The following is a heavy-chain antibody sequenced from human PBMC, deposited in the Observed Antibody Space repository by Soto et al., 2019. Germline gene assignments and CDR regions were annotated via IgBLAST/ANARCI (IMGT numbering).Heavy chain of an antibody. CDR1: GFTFRTYW. CDR3: ARDGSTSWYSYDYHGMDV. CDR2: INVDRSEK. Sequence: EVQLVESGGGLVQPGGSLRLSCAASGFTFRTYWLSWVRQVPGKGLEWVANINVDRSEKNYVDSVKGRFTISRDNARNSLYLQMSSLRAEDTALYYCARDGSTSWYSYDYHGMDVWGQGTTVTVSS. J-gene: IGHJ6*02. D-gene: IGHD5-18*01. V-gene: IGHV3-7*05.